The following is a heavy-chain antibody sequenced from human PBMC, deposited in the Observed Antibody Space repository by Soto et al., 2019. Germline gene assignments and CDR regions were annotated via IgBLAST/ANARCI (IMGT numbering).Heavy chain of an antibody. CDR2: IWYDGSNK. D-gene: IGHD6-19*01. V-gene: IGHV3-33*01. J-gene: IGHJ3*02. CDR1: GFTFSSYG. Sequence: GGSLRLSCAASGFTFSSYGMHWVRQAPGKGLEWVAVIWYDGSNKYYADSVKGRFTISRDNSKNTLYLQMNSLRAEDTAVYYCARDRAVYSSGWYEAFDIWGQGTMVTVSS. CDR3: ARDRAVYSSGWYEAFDI.